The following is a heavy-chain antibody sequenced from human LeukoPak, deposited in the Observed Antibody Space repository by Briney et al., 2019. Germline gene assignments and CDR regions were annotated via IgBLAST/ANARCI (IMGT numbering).Heavy chain of an antibody. CDR2: INHSGST. CDR3: ARRGLRFLESVRYSWFDP. V-gene: IGHV4-34*01. Sequence: SETLSLTCAVYGGSFSGYYWTWIRQPPGKGLEWIGEINHSGSTNYNPSLKSRVTISVDTSKSQFSLKLSSVTAADTAIYFCARRGLRFLESVRYSWFDPWGQGTLVTVSS. D-gene: IGHD3-3*01. J-gene: IGHJ5*02. CDR1: GGSFSGYY.